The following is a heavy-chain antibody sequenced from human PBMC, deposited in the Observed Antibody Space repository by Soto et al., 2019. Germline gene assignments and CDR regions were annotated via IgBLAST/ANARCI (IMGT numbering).Heavy chain of an antibody. CDR2: ILNDGSNR. V-gene: IGHV3-33*01. D-gene: IGHD3-10*01. Sequence: QVQLVESGGGVVQPGRSLRLSCAAHQFTFSNYGVHWVRQAPGKGLEWVAVILNDGSNRYHADSVKDRFTISRDNSKNTLYLQMDSLRAEDTAVYYCARDDEYSGNGMDVWGQGTTVTVSS. J-gene: IGHJ6*02. CDR1: QFTFSNYG. CDR3: ARDDEYSGNGMDV.